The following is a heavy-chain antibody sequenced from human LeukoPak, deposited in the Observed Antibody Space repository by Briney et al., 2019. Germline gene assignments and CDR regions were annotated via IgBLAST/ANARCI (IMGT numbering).Heavy chain of an antibody. J-gene: IGHJ6*03. CDR3: ASARFLSHYYYYMDV. CDR1: GGTFSSYA. D-gene: IGHD3-3*01. Sequence: GASVKVSCKASGGTFSSYAISWVRQAPGQGLEWMGGINPIFGTANYAQKFQGRVTITTDESTSTAYMELSSLRSEDTAVYYCASARFLSHYYYYMDVWGKGTTVTVSS. V-gene: IGHV1-69*05. CDR2: INPIFGTA.